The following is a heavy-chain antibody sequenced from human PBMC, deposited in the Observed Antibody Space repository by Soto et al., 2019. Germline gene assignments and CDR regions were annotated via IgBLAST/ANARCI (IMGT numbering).Heavy chain of an antibody. CDR2: LKRDGRER. D-gene: IGHD2-8*01. CDR3: ARDVYEILGRVVRRLDS. J-gene: IGHJ4*02. Sequence: GGSLRLSCAASGFTFGDYWMAWVRQAPGKGLEWVANLKRDGRERYYVDSVKGRFSVSRDNAKNSLYLQMNNLRPEDTAVYYCARDVYEILGRVVRRLDSWGQGTLVTVSS. CDR1: GFTFGDYW. V-gene: IGHV3-7*03.